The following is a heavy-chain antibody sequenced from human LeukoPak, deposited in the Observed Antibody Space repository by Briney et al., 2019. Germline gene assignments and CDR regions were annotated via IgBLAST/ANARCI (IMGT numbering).Heavy chain of an antibody. CDR2: ISGTGGST. V-gene: IGHV3-23*01. Sequence: GGSLRLSCTASGFTFTCYAMSWVRQAPGKGLEWVSVISGTGGSTNHADSVKGRFTISRDNSKNTLYLQMNSLRAEDTAVYYCAKESGDDSSGYYEVFDFWGEGTLVTVSS. J-gene: IGHJ4*02. CDR1: GFTFTCYA. CDR3: AKESGDDSSGYYEVFDF. D-gene: IGHD3-22*01.